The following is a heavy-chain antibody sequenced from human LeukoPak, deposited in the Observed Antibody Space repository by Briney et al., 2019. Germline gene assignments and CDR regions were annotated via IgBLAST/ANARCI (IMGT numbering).Heavy chain of an antibody. D-gene: IGHD1-14*01. Sequence: PGGSLRLSCAASGFTFSRYAMRWVRQAPGKGLEWVSTINSGGGSTYYAHSVKGRFSISRDKSKSTVYLQMNRLRAEDTAVYYCAKDTGAWPEAFDIWGQGTMVTVSS. V-gene: IGHV3-23*01. CDR3: AKDTGAWPEAFDI. CDR2: INSGGGST. CDR1: GFTFSRYA. J-gene: IGHJ3*02.